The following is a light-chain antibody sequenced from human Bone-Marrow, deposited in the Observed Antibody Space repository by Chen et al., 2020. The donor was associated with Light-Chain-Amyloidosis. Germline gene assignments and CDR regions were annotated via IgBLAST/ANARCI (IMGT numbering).Light chain of an antibody. J-gene: IGKJ4*01. CDR2: GSS. V-gene: IGKV3-20*01. CDR3: QQYGNSPLT. Sequence: EIVLTQSPGTLSLSPGEGANLSCRASQTISSNYLTWYQQKFGQAPRLLIYGSSSRATGIPDRVTGSGSGTDFTLTINRLEPEDFAMYYCQQYGNSPLTFGGGTKVEIK. CDR1: QTISSNY.